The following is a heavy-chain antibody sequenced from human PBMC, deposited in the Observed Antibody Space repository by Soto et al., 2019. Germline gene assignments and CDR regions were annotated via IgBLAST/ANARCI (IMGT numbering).Heavy chain of an antibody. V-gene: IGHV4-34*01. CDR2: INHSGST. CDR3: ARSNLVATIKPLVSFDP. Sequence: PSETRSLTCAVYGGSFSGYYWSWIRQPPGKGLEWIGEINHSGSTNYNPSLKSRVTISVETSKNQFSLKLSSVTAAATAVYYCARSNLVATIKPLVSFDPWGQGTLVTVSS. J-gene: IGHJ5*02. D-gene: IGHD5-12*01. CDR1: GGSFSGYY.